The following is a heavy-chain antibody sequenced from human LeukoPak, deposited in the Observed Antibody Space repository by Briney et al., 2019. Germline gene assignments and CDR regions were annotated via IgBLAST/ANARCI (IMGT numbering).Heavy chain of an antibody. CDR3: AKGGYCSSSSCYGVDAFDI. D-gene: IGHD2-2*01. CDR2: ISGSGGST. J-gene: IGHJ3*02. V-gene: IGHV3-23*01. CDR1: GFTFSSYA. Sequence: PGGSLRLSCAASGFTFSSYAMSWVRQAPGKGLEWVSAISGSGGSTYYADSVKGRFTISRDNSKNTLFLQMHSLRAEDTAVYYCAKGGYCSSSSCYGVDAFDIWGQGTMVTVSP.